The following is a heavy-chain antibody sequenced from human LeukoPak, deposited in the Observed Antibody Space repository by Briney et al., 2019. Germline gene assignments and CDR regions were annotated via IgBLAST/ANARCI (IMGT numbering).Heavy chain of an antibody. J-gene: IGHJ3*02. CDR2: IGGHETDT. Sequence: GGSLRLSCAVSGFTFSDYAMSWVRQAPGMGLEWVSGIGGHETDTHYADSVRGRFTISRDNSKSTLYLQMNSLRAEDTAAYYCAKDRQSRNNVWDPFDIWGQGTMVTVSS. D-gene: IGHD3-16*01. CDR3: AKDRQSRNNVWDPFDI. V-gene: IGHV3-23*01. CDR1: GFTFSDYA.